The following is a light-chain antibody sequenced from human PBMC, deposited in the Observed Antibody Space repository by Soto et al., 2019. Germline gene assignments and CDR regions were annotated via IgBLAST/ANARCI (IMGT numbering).Light chain of an antibody. CDR2: DAC. J-gene: IGKJ4*01. V-gene: IGKV3-11*01. CDR1: ENINTY. Sequence: VVLTQSPATLSVSPGERATLSCRASENINTYLAWYQQKPGQAPKLLIYDACNRATGIPARFSASGSGTDFTLTISSLEPEDFAVYYCQHRNNWPLTFGGGTKVEIK. CDR3: QHRNNWPLT.